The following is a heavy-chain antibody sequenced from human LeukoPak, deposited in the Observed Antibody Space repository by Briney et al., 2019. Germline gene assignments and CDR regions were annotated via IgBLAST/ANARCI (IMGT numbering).Heavy chain of an antibody. CDR3: ARALQLLMAAPFDY. CDR2: FDPEDGET. V-gene: IGHV1-24*01. J-gene: IGHJ4*02. CDR1: GYTLTELS. Sequence: ASVKVSCKVSGYTLTELSMHWVRQAPGKGLEWMGGFDPEDGETIYAQKFQGRVTMTEDTSTDTAYMELSSLRSEDTAVYYCARALQLLMAAPFDYWGQGTLVTVSS. D-gene: IGHD2-2*01.